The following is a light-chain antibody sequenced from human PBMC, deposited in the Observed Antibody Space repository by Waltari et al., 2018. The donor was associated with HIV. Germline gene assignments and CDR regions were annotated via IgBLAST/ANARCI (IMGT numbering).Light chain of an antibody. V-gene: IGLV4-69*01. CDR3: QTWGTGIHV. Sequence: QLVLTQSPSASASLGASVMLTCTLSSGHSSYAIAWHQQQPEKGPRFLMKVKSDGSHKKGDGIPDRCSGSSSGAERYLIISSLQSEDEADYYCQTWGTGIHVFGTGTKVTVL. J-gene: IGLJ1*01. CDR2: VKSDGSH. CDR1: SGHSSYA.